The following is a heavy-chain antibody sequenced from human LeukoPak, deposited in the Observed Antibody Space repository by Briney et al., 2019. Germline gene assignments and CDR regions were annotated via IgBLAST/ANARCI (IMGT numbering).Heavy chain of an antibody. J-gene: IGHJ4*02. CDR1: GGSISSYY. CDR3: ARHRLTGGAFDY. CDR2: IYYSGST. Sequence: SETLSITCTVSGGSISSYYWSWIRQPPGKGLEWIGYIYYSGSTNYNPSLKSRVTISVDTSKNQFSLKLSSVTAADTAVYYCARHRLTGGAFDYWGQGTLVTVSS. D-gene: IGHD1-20*01. V-gene: IGHV4-59*08.